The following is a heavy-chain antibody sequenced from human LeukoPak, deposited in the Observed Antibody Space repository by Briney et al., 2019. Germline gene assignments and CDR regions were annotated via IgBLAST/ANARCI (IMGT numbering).Heavy chain of an antibody. CDR3: ARDATTVTTIIDY. D-gene: IGHD4-17*01. Sequence: SETLSLTCTVSGDSISTYYWSWIRQPAGKGLEWIGRISNSGSASYNPSLKSRVTMSLDTSKNQFSLKLSSVTAADTAVYYCARDATTVTTIIDYWGQGTLVAVSS. J-gene: IGHJ4*02. V-gene: IGHV4-4*07. CDR2: ISNSGSA. CDR1: GDSISTYY.